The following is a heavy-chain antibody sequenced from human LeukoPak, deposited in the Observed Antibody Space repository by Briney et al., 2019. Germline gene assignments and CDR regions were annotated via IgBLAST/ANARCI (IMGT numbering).Heavy chain of an antibody. CDR2: ISGSGGST. Sequence: GGYLRLSCAASGFTFSSYAMSWVRQALGKGLEWVSAISGSGGSTYYTDSVKGRFTISRDNSKSTLYLQMNSLRAEDTAVYYCAKMRGSSGWYRDWFDPWGQGTLVTVSS. J-gene: IGHJ5*02. V-gene: IGHV3-23*01. CDR3: AKMRGSSGWYRDWFDP. D-gene: IGHD6-19*01. CDR1: GFTFSSYA.